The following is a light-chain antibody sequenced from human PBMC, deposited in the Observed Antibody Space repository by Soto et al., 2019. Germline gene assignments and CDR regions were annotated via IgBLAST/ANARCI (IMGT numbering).Light chain of an antibody. Sequence: IQLTQSPSSLSASVGDRVTITCRASQGISSYLAWYRQKPGTAPKLLIYAASILQSGVPSRFSGTGSGTDFTLTISSLQPDDFATYYCQQLDTYPYTFGQGIKLEIK. V-gene: IGKV1-9*01. CDR2: AAS. J-gene: IGKJ2*01. CDR3: QQLDTYPYT. CDR1: QGISSY.